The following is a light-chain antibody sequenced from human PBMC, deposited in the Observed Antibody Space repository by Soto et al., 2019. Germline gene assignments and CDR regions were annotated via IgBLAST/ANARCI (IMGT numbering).Light chain of an antibody. Sequence: EIALTQSPGTLSLSPGERATLSCRASQSVNRNYLAWYHHKPGQAPRLLIYGASSRATGIPDRFSGSGSGTDFTLTISRLEPEDFAVYYCQQYGRSPTWTFRQGTKVEIK. V-gene: IGKV3-20*01. J-gene: IGKJ1*01. CDR1: QSVNRNY. CDR3: QQYGRSPTWT. CDR2: GAS.